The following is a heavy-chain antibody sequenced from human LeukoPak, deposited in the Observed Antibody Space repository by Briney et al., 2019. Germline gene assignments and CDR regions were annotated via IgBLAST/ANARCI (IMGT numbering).Heavy chain of an antibody. V-gene: IGHV4-31*03. CDR2: ISHSGST. D-gene: IGHD2-2*02. Sequence: SQTLSLTCIVSGASVSSGDYYWTWIRQHPGEGLEWIGYISHSGSTSYNPSLESRVSISADTSKNQFSLKLSSVTAADTAVYYCARQPAAITPPLEYYFDYWGQGTLVTVSS. CDR3: ARQPAAITPPLEYYFDY. J-gene: IGHJ4*02. CDR1: GASVSSGDYY.